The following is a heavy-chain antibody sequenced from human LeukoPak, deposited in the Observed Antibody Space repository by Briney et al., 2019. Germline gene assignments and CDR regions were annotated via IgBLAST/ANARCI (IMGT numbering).Heavy chain of an antibody. CDR1: GYTFTGYY. CDR3: ARDVAGYCSGGSCHDY. D-gene: IGHD2-15*01. V-gene: IGHV1-2*02. J-gene: IGHJ4*02. Sequence: ASVKVSCKASGYTFTGYYMHWVREAPGQGLEWMGWINPNSGGTNYAQKFQGRVTMTRDTSISTAYMELSRLRSDDTAVYYCARDVAGYCSGGSCHDYWGPGTLVTVPS. CDR2: INPNSGGT.